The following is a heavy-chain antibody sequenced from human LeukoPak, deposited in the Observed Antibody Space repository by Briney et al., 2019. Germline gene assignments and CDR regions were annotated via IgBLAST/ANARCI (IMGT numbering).Heavy chain of an antibody. V-gene: IGHV3-23*01. CDR1: GFTVSNYA. CDR3: AKCARTPGGGSGWCNWFDP. CDR2: ISSSGTNL. D-gene: IGHD3-3*01. J-gene: IGHJ5*02. Sequence: GGSLRLSCAASGFTVSNYAMNWVRQAPGKGLEWVSAISSSGTNLHYADSVKGRFTISRDNSKNTLYLQMKSLRGEDTAVYYCAKCARTPGGGSGWCNWFDPWGQGNLVTVSS.